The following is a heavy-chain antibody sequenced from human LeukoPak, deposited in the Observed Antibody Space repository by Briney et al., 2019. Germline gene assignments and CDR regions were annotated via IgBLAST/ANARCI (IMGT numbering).Heavy chain of an antibody. V-gene: IGHV4-34*01. CDR1: GGSFSGYY. CDR2: INHSGST. Sequence: SETLSLTCAVYGGSFSGYYWSWIRQPPGKGLEWIGEINHSGSTNYNPSLKSRVTISVDTSKNQFSLKLSSVTAADTAVYYCARERDGYNLRDYYYYMDVWGKGTTVTVSS. D-gene: IGHD5-24*01. CDR3: ARERDGYNLRDYYYYMDV. J-gene: IGHJ6*03.